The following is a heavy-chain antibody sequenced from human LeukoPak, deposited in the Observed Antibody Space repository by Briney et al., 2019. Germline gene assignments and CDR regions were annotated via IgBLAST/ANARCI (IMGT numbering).Heavy chain of an antibody. V-gene: IGHV4-39*07. CDR2: IYYSGST. CDR1: GGSISSSSYY. Sequence: SETLSLTCTVSGGSISSSSYYWGWIRQPPGKGLEWIGSIYYSGSTYYNPSLKSRVTISVDTSKNQFSLKLSSVTAADTAVYYCAGYDFGWFDPWGQGTLVTVSS. J-gene: IGHJ5*02. CDR3: AGYDFGWFDP. D-gene: IGHD3-3*01.